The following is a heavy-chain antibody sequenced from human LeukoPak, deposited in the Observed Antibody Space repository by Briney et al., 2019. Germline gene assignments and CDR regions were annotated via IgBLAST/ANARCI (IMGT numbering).Heavy chain of an antibody. CDR1: GFSFSSYS. CDR3: ARYITMVRGVISP. V-gene: IGHV3-21*01. J-gene: IGHJ5*02. D-gene: IGHD3-10*01. CDR2: ISSSSSYI. Sequence: GGSLRLSCAASGFSFSSYSMNWVRQAPGKGLEWVSSISSSSSYIYYADSVKGRFTISRDNAKDSLYLQMNSLRAEDTAVYYCARYITMVRGVISPWGQGTLVTVSS.